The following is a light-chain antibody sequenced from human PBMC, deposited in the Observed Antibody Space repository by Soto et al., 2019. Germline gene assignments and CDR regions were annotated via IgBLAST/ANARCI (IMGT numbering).Light chain of an antibody. CDR3: QSYDSSLSGSEV. J-gene: IGLJ1*01. V-gene: IGLV1-40*01. CDR1: SSNIGAGYD. Sequence: QAALTQPPSVSGAPGQMVTISCTGSSSNIGAGYDVHWYQQLPGTAPKLLIYGNGNRPSGVPDRFSGSKSGTSASLAITGLQAEDEADYYCQSYDSSLSGSEVFGTGTKVTVL. CDR2: GNG.